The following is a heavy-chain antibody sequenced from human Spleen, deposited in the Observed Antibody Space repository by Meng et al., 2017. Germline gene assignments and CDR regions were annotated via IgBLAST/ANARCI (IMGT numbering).Heavy chain of an antibody. J-gene: IGHJ4*02. V-gene: IGHV7-4-1*02. Sequence: QGQLVQSGAEVKKPGASVKVSCKPSGYNSPDYWLHWVRRAPGQGLEWMGWIDTKTGHPTYAQGFTGRLVFSLDTSVSTTYLQISGLKAADTAVYYCTRDYGGSYPIDYWGQGTLVTVSS. CDR1: GYNSPDYW. CDR2: IDTKTGHP. D-gene: IGHD1-26*01. CDR3: TRDYGGSYPIDY.